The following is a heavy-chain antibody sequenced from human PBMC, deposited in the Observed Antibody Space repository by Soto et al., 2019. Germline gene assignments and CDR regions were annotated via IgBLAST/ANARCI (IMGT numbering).Heavy chain of an antibody. V-gene: IGHV4-34*08. CDR1: GGTFSGYY. Sequence: QVQLQQWGAGLLKPSETLSLTCSVYGGTFSGYYWSWIRQPPGKGLEWIGEINHSGSTNYNPSLKRRVTISVDTSKNQFSLKLSSVTAADTAVYYCATWYYNYDMDVWGKGTTVTVSS. J-gene: IGHJ6*03. CDR2: INHSGST. CDR3: ATWYYNYDMDV.